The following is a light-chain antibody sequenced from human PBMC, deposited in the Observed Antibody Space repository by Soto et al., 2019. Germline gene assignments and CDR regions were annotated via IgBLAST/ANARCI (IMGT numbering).Light chain of an antibody. CDR2: GAS. CDR1: QSVSSSY. V-gene: IGKV3-20*01. J-gene: IGKJ1*01. Sequence: EVVLTQRPCTLSFSPGERATLSCRASQSVSSSYLAWYQQKPGQAPRLLIYGASSRATGIPDRFSGSGSGTDFTLTISRLDPEHVSEYYCQQYACSPWTFDPGTRL. CDR3: QQYACSPWT.